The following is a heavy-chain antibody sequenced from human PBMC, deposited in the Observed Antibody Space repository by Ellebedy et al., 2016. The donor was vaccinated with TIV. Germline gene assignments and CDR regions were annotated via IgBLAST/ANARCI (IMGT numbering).Heavy chain of an antibody. CDR2: INPNGGGT. D-gene: IGHD1-1*01. CDR3: ARDWDETGDRSDFDL. V-gene: IGHV1-2*02. Sequence: ASVKVSXXASGYTFTSYYMHWVRQAPGQRLEWVGWINPNGGGTHYAPKFQGRVTVTMDTSISTAYLELTSLTSDDTAVYYCARDWDETGDRSDFDLWGQGTLVTVSS. CDR1: GYTFTSYY. J-gene: IGHJ4*02.